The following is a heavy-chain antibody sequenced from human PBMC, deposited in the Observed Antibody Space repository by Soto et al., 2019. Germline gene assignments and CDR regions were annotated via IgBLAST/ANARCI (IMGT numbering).Heavy chain of an antibody. CDR2: ISGGGGST. J-gene: IGHJ6*02. Sequence: GGSLRLSCAASGFTFSTYAMSWVRQAPGKGLEWVSAISGGGGSTYYADSVKGRFTISRDNSKNTLYLQMNSLRAEDTAVYYCAKVRSSYYYYYGMDVWGQGTTVTVSS. CDR1: GFTFSTYA. D-gene: IGHD6-13*01. CDR3: AKVRSSYYYYYGMDV. V-gene: IGHV3-23*01.